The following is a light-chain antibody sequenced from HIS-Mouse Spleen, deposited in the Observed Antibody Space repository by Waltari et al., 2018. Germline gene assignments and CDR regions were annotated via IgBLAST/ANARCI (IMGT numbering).Light chain of an antibody. V-gene: IGLV3-21*03. CDR1: NLGSKS. Sequence: SYVLPQPPSVSVAPGKTARITWGGNNLGSKSVHWYQQKPGQAPVLVVYDDSDRPSGIPERFSGSNSGNTATLTISRVEAGDEADYYCQVWDSSSDHVVFGGGTNLTVL. J-gene: IGLJ2*01. CDR2: DDS. CDR3: QVWDSSSDHVV.